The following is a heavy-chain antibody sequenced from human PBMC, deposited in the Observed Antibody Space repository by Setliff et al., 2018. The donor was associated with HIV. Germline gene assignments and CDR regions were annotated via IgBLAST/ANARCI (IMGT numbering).Heavy chain of an antibody. CDR3: ARRAEDLAINPPSFDYYFDY. CDR1: GYRFTDFY. J-gene: IGHJ4*02. CDR2: INPKSGAT. V-gene: IGHV1-2*06. Sequence: ASVKVSCKTFGYRFTDFYVNWVRQAPGQGLEWMGRINPKSGATKNAQKFQGRVTMTRDTSISTVYTELSSLRSDDTALYFCARRAEDLAINPPSFDYYFDYWGQGTPVTVSS. D-gene: IGHD3-9*01.